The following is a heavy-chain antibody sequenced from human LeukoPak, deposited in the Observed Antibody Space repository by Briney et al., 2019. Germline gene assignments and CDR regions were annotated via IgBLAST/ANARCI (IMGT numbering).Heavy chain of an antibody. D-gene: IGHD3-22*01. V-gene: IGHV4-4*02. CDR2: IFHTGST. CDR3: ARGRVYYYDSSGYYRPRAHWFDP. J-gene: IGHJ5*02. CDR1: GDSISSRNW. Sequence: SETLSLTCSVSGDSISSRNWWTWVRPTPEKGLEWIGEIFHTGSTNYNPSLKSRVTISVDTSKNQFSLKLSSVTAADTAVYYCARGRVYYYDSSGYYRPRAHWFDPWGQGTLVTVSS.